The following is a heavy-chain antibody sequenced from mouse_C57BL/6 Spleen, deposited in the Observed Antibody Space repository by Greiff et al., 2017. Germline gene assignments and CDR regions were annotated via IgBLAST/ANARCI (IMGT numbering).Heavy chain of an antibody. V-gene: IGHV8-12*01. CDR3: ARTQLGRGFDY. CDR1: GFSLSTSGMG. CDR2: IYWDDVK. Sequence: QVTLKESGPGILQSSQTLSLTCSFSGFSLSTSGMGVSWIRQPSGKGLEWLAHIYWDDVKRYNPSLKSRLTISKDTSSTQVFLKITSVDTADTATYYGARTQLGRGFDYWGQGTTLTVSS. D-gene: IGHD4-1*02. J-gene: IGHJ2*01.